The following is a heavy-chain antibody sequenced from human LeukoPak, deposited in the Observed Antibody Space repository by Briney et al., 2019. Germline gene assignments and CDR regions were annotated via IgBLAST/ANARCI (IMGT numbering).Heavy chain of an antibody. CDR1: GYTFTSYD. V-gene: IGHV1-46*01. CDR2: INPSGGST. CDR3: ARGEWVREAVVTAMPGGYYYYYMDV. J-gene: IGHJ6*03. Sequence: ASVKVSCKASGYTFTSYDINWVRQATGQGLEWMGIINPSGGSTSYAQKFQGRVTMTRDTSTSTVYMELSSLRSEDTAVYYCARGEWVREAVVTAMPGGYYYYYMDVWGKGTTVTVSS. D-gene: IGHD5-18*01.